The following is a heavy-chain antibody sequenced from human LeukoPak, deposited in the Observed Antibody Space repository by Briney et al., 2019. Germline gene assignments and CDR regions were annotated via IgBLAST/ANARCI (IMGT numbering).Heavy chain of an antibody. Sequence: ASVKVSCTASGYTFSIYSIAWVRQAPGQGIEWMGWISAYHGNTNYAQKFQDRVTMVTDTSTSTAYMELRSLKSDDTAVYYCARAGYSYGYLGYFGYWGQGTLVTVSS. CDR1: GYTFSIYS. D-gene: IGHD5-18*01. CDR3: ARAGYSYGYLGYFGY. V-gene: IGHV1-18*01. J-gene: IGHJ4*02. CDR2: ISAYHGNT.